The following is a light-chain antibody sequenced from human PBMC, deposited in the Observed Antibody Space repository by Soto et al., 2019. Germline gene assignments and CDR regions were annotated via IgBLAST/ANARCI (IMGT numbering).Light chain of an antibody. CDR2: LVS. J-gene: IGKJ1*01. CDR3: MQGSHCPRT. CDR1: QSPVYSNGNTY. V-gene: IGKV2-30*01. Sequence: DVAMTQSPLSLPVTLGQPASISCRSSQSPVYSNGNTYLNWFQQRPGQSPRRLIYLVSNRESRVQDRCSVSGSGTDLTLKSSRVGAEDFGLYCCMQGSHCPRTFRQGTNVQI.